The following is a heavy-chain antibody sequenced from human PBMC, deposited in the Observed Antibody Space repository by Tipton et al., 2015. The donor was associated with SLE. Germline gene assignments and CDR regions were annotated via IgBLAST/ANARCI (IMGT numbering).Heavy chain of an antibody. CDR2: INHSGGGRGS. Sequence: TLSLTCAVYGGSFGDDYWSWIRQPPGKGLEWIGEINHSGGGRGSNYNPSLKSRVTMSVDTSKNQVSLKLSSVTAADTAVYYCARGVLGGSYPYWGQGTLVTVSS. CDR3: ARGVLGGSYPY. V-gene: IGHV4-34*01. D-gene: IGHD1-26*01. J-gene: IGHJ4*02. CDR1: GGSFGDDY.